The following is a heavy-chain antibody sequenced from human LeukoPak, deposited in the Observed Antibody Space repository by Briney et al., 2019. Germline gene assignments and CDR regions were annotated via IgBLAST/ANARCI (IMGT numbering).Heavy chain of an antibody. CDR2: ISSSSSYI. V-gene: IGHV3-21*04. CDR3: AKAVSSKDYFDY. Sequence: GGSLRLSCAASGFTFSSYSMNWVRQAPGKGLEWVSSISSSSSYIYYADSVKGRFTISRDNSKNTLYLQMNSLRAEDTAVYYCAKAVSSKDYFDYWGQGTLVTVSS. CDR1: GFTFSSYS. D-gene: IGHD6-6*01. J-gene: IGHJ4*02.